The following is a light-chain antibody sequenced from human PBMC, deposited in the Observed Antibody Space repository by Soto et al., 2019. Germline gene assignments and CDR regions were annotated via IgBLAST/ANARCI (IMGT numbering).Light chain of an antibody. CDR3: QQFYNWPRT. V-gene: IGKV3-15*01. CDR1: QSVSSN. Sequence: EIVMTQSPGTLSVSPGERATLSCRASQSVSSNLAWYQQKPGQAPRLLIYGASTRATGSPARFSGSGSETEFTITISSLQSEDFAVYYCQQFYNWPRTFGQGTKVEIK. CDR2: GAS. J-gene: IGKJ1*01.